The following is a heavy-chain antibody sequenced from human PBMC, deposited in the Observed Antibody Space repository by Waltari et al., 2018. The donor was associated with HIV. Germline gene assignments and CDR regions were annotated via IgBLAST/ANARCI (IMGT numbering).Heavy chain of an antibody. J-gene: IGHJ4*02. CDR1: GYTFTGHY. CDR2: SNPNRGGT. CDR3: ARHSDGRVFDY. D-gene: IGHD2-15*01. V-gene: IGHV1-2*02. Sequence: QVQLVQSGAEVKKPGASVKVSCKTSGYTFTGHYMHWVRQAPGQGLEWRGWSNPNRGGTNDAQKFQGRVTMTRDTSISTVYMQLSRLRSDDTAVYYCARHSDGRVFDYWGQGTLVTVSS.